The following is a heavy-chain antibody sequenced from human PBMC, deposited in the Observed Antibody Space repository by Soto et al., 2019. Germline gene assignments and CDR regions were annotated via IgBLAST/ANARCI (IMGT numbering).Heavy chain of an antibody. J-gene: IGHJ6*02. V-gene: IGHV1-69*01. CDR2: IIPIFGTA. D-gene: IGHD5-12*01. CDR1: GGSFSSYA. CDR3: ASGNRRWLQFIRLGEEGYYYGMDV. Sequence: QVQLVQSGAEVKKPGSSVKFSCKASGGSFSSYAIRWVRQAPGQGLEWMGGIIPIFGTANYAEKFQGRVTITADEYTSTTYMEVSSQRSEDTAVYYCASGNRRWLQFIRLGEEGYYYGMDVWGQGTTVTVSS.